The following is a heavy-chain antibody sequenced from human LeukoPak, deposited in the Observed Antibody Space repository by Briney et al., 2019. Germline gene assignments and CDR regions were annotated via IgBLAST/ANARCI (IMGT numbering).Heavy chain of an antibody. CDR1: GYTFTGYY. V-gene: IGHV1-2*02. CDR3: ARSPYDYVWGSYRYFFDY. D-gene: IGHD3-16*02. CDR2: INPNSGGT. J-gene: IGHJ4*02. Sequence: GASVKVSCTASGYTFTGYYMHWVRQAPGQGLEWMGWINPNSGGTNYAQKFQGRVTMTRDTSISTAYMELSRLRSDDTAVYYCARSPYDYVWGSYRYFFDYWGQGTLVTVSS.